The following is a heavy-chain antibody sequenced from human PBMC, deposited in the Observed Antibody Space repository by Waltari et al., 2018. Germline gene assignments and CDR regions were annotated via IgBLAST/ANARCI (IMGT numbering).Heavy chain of an antibody. CDR3: AKAVLPIITLTHLDY. CDR1: GFTFARNA. Sequence: EVKLLESGGGLVQPGGSLRLSCGASGFTFARNALTCVCEAPGKGLDCVSSISGSGGSTYYGDSVKCRFTISRDNSKNTLYLQMNSLRAEDTALYYCAKAVLPIITLTHLDYWGQGTLVTVSS. J-gene: IGHJ4*02. V-gene: IGHV3-23*01. D-gene: IGHD3-22*01. CDR2: ISGSGGST.